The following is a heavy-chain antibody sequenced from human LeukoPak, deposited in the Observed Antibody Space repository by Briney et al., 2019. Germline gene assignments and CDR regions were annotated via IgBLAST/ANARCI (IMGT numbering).Heavy chain of an antibody. CDR1: GYTFTSYG. Sequence: ASVKVSCKASGYTFTSYGISWVRQAPGQGLEWMGWISAYNGNTNYAQKLQGRVTMTTDTSTSTAYMELGSLRSDDTAVYYCAREVVAATGDQTHWFDPWGQGTLVTVSS. V-gene: IGHV1-18*01. J-gene: IGHJ5*02. D-gene: IGHD2-15*01. CDR3: AREVVAATGDQTHWFDP. CDR2: ISAYNGNT.